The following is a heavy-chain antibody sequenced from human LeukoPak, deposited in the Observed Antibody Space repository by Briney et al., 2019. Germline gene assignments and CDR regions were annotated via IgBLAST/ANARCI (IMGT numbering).Heavy chain of an antibody. Sequence: SETLSLTCAVYGGSFGGYYWSWIRQPPGKGLEWIGEINHSGSTNYNPSLKSRVTISVDTSKNQFSLKLSSVTAADTAVYYCARVPTGVGFFPDCWGQGTLVTVSS. CDR2: INHSGST. CDR3: ARVPTGVGFFPDC. V-gene: IGHV4-34*01. D-gene: IGHD7-27*01. J-gene: IGHJ4*02. CDR1: GGSFGGYY.